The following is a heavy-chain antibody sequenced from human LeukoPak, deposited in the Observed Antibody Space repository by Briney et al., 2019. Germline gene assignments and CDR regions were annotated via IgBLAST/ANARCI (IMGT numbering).Heavy chain of an antibody. V-gene: IGHV3-48*03. CDR2: TGSSTI. CDR1: QFTFRNYE. CDR3: ASSKWFYFDS. D-gene: IGHD3-22*01. Sequence: PGRSLRLTCTNSQFTFRNYEVNWVRQAPGKGLEWISFTGSSTIQYADSVTGRFTISRDNAKNSLYLQMNSLRVEDTAVYYCASSKWFYFDSWGQGTLVTVSS. J-gene: IGHJ4*02.